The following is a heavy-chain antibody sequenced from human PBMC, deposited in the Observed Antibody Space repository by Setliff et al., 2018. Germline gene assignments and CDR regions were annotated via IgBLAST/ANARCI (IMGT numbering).Heavy chain of an antibody. Sequence: SETLSLTCTVSGDSISSGSYYWTWIRQPAGKGLEWIGSIYHSGSTYYNPSLKSRVTISVDTSKNQFSLKLSSVTAADTAVYCCARLRSEPAEGYWGQGTLVTVS. CDR3: ARLRSEPAEGY. CDR2: IYHSGST. D-gene: IGHD2-2*01. J-gene: IGHJ4*02. V-gene: IGHV4-39*07. CDR1: GDSISSGSYY.